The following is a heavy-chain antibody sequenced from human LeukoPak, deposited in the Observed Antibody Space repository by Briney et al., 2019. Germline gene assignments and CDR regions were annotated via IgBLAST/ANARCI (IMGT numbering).Heavy chain of an antibody. CDR1: GFSLSTTGVG. CDR3: AHRPSGMAAVSFES. V-gene: IGHV2-5*01. Sequence: SGPTLVNPTQTLTLTCTFSGFSLSTTGVGVGWIRQPPGNALEWLALINSNDDKRYSPSLKSRLTISRDTSKTQVVLTMANMDPADTDTYYCAHRPSGMAAVSFESWGQGNLVTVSS. D-gene: IGHD6-13*01. J-gene: IGHJ4*02. CDR2: INSNDDK.